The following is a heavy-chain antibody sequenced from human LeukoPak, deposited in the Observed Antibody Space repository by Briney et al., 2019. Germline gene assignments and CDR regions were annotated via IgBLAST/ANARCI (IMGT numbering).Heavy chain of an antibody. Sequence: PGKSLRLSCAASGFTFRSYGMHWVRQAPGKGPEWVAVISYDGSNKYYVDSVKGRFTISRDSSKNTLYLQMNSLGAEDTAVYYCAKESKETTRYYFDSWGQGTLVTVSS. J-gene: IGHJ4*02. CDR2: ISYDGSNK. D-gene: IGHD4-11*01. V-gene: IGHV3-30*18. CDR3: AKESKETTRYYFDS. CDR1: GFTFRSYG.